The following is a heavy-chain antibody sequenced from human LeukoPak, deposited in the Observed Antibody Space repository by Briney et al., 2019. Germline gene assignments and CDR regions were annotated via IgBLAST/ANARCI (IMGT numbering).Heavy chain of an antibody. CDR1: GYSFTYFW. Sequence: GESLKISCQGSGYSFTYFWIGWVRQMPGKGLDWMGSIYPGDSETRYSPSFQGQVTISVDKSIKTAYLQWSSLRASDTAIYYCATGNGDYVDYWGQGTLVIVSS. CDR3: ATGNGDYVDY. J-gene: IGHJ4*02. CDR2: IYPGDSET. D-gene: IGHD4-17*01. V-gene: IGHV5-51*01.